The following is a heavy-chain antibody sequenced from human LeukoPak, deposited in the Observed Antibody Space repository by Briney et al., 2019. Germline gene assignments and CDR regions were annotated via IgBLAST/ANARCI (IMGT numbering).Heavy chain of an antibody. D-gene: IGHD3-22*01. CDR2: ILSDGSKE. CDR3: AKSPYYDSSGDAFEI. CDR1: GFTFSSCG. V-gene: IGHV3-33*06. J-gene: IGHJ3*02. Sequence: GGSLRLSCAASGFTFSSCGMHWVRQAPGKGLEWVAVILSDGSKEFYTDSVKGRFTISRDNSKETLYLQMDSLRADDTAVYFCAKSPYYDSSGDAFEIWGQGTLVTVSS.